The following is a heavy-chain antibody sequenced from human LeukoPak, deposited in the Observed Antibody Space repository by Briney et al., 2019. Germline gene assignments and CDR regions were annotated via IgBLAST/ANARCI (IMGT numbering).Heavy chain of an antibody. CDR1: GFTFIGYA. Sequence: GSLRLSCAASGFTFIGYAMAWVRQAPGKGLEWIGYIYTSGSTNYNPSLKSRVTISVDTSKNQFSLKLSSVTAADTAVYYCARQRGAMDVWGKGTTVTVSS. CDR2: IYTSGST. V-gene: IGHV4-4*09. CDR3: ARQRGAMDV. J-gene: IGHJ6*03.